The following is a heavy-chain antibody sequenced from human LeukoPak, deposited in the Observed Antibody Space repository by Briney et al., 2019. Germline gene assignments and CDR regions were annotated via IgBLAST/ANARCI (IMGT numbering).Heavy chain of an antibody. V-gene: IGHV1-58*02. D-gene: IGHD5-24*01. J-gene: IGHJ4*02. CDR3: AAAPIEMQQRGFDY. CDR1: GFTFTNSA. CDR2: IVVASGNT. Sequence: ASVNVSCKASGFTFTNSAMQWVRQARGQRLEWIGWIVVASGNTKYAQKFQERVTITRDMSTSTAYMELSSLSPEDTAVYYCAAAPIEMQQRGFDYWGQGTLVTVSS.